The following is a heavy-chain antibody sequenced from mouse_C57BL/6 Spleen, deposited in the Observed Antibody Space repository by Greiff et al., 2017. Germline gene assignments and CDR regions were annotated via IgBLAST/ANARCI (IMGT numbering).Heavy chain of an antibody. CDR3: ASQDSSGPGAY. Sequence: VQLQQSGPVLVKPGASVKMSCKASGYTFTDYYMNWVKQSHGKSLEWIGVINPYNGGTSYNQKFKGKATLTVDKSSSTAYMELNSLTSEDSAVYYCASQDSSGPGAYWGQGTLVTVSA. V-gene: IGHV1-19*01. CDR1: GYTFTDYY. CDR2: INPYNGGT. D-gene: IGHD3-2*02. J-gene: IGHJ3*01.